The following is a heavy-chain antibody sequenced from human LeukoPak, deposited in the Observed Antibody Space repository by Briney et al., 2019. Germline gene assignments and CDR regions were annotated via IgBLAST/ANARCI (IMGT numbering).Heavy chain of an antibody. CDR1: GFNFDNFA. CDR2: ISHDGRTK. CDR3: ARPSPPGDGYNPPDH. D-gene: IGHD5-24*01. Sequence: PGGSLGLSCVVSGFNFDNFAMHWVRQPLGKGLEWVAVISHDGRTKYYADSMKGRITISRDNSKNTLFLQMNNLRSEDTAVYFCARPSPPGDGYNPPDHWGQGTLVTVSS. V-gene: IGHV3-30*04. J-gene: IGHJ4*02.